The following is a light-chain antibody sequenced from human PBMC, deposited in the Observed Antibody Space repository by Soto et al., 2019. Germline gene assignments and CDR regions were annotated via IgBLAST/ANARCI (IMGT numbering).Light chain of an antibody. J-gene: IGLJ1*01. CDR3: SLYTSENTYV. CDR1: GSNIGSNN. CDR2: SNN. Sequence: QSVLTQPPSASGTPGQRVTISCSGSGSNIGSNNVFWYQQLPGTAPTLVIYSNNQRPSGVPDRFSGSKSGTSASLTISGLQAADEADYYCSLYTSENTYVFGTGTKVTVL. V-gene: IGLV1-44*01.